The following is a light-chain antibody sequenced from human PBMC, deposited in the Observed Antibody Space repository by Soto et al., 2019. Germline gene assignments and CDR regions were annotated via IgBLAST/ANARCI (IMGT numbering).Light chain of an antibody. V-gene: IGKV3-20*01. CDR3: QQYGSSLTWT. CDR2: GAS. Sequence: EIVLTQSPGTLSLSPGERATLSCRASQSVSSRYLAWYQQKPGQAPRLLIYGASSRATGIPDRFSGSGSGTDFTLTISRLQPEDFAVYYCQQYGSSLTWTFGQGTKVEIK. CDR1: QSVSSRY. J-gene: IGKJ1*01.